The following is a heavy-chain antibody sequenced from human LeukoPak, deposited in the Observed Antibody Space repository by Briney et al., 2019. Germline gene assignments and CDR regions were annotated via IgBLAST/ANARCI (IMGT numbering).Heavy chain of an antibody. J-gene: IGHJ4*02. CDR3: ARESPQNYYDSSGYIDY. V-gene: IGHV1-2*02. Sequence: ASVKVSCKASGYIFTGYYMHWVRQAPGQGLEWIGWINPNSGGTNYAQKFQGRVTMTRDTSISTAYMELSRLRSDDTAVYYCARESPQNYYDSSGYIDYWGQGTLVTVSS. CDR1: GYIFTGYY. CDR2: INPNSGGT. D-gene: IGHD3-22*01.